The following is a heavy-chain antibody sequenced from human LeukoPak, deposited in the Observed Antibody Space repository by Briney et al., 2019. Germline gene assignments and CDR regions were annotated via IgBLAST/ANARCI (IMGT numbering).Heavy chain of an antibody. V-gene: IGHV3-30-3*01. D-gene: IGHD3-22*01. J-gene: IGHJ6*02. CDR3: ARVRYYDSSGYSDYYYYYGMDV. CDR1: GFTFSSYA. Sequence: GGSLRLSCAASGFTFSSYATHWVRQAPGKGLEWVAVISYDGSNKYYADSVKGRFTISRDNSKNTLYLQMNSLRAEDTAVYYCARVRYYDSSGYSDYYYYYGMDVWGQGTTVTVSS. CDR2: ISYDGSNK.